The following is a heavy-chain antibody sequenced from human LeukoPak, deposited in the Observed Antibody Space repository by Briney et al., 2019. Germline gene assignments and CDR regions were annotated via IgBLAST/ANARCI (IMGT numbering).Heavy chain of an antibody. CDR2: ISDDGRSK. Sequence: GGSLRLSGGASGFSFISYGMHWVRQAPGKGLEWVGVISDDGRSKDYADSVKGRFTISRDNSKDTLYLQMNSLRAEDTAVYYCAKRPSDYGDYVSYFDHWGQGTLVTVSS. CDR3: AKRPSDYGDYVSYFDH. V-gene: IGHV3-30*18. J-gene: IGHJ4*02. CDR1: GFSFISYG. D-gene: IGHD4-17*01.